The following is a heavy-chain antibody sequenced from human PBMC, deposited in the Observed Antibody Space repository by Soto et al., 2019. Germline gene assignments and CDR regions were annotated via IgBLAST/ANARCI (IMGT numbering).Heavy chain of an antibody. Sequence: GGSLTLSCAASAITFGTYGMSWVRQAPGRGLVWVSRVNYDGTSAHYADSVKGRFTISRDNAKNTLYLQMSSLRAEDTAIYYCVRSSSGCFDHWGQGAVVTVSS. J-gene: IGHJ4*02. CDR1: AITFGTYG. D-gene: IGHD5-18*01. CDR3: VRSSSGCFDH. V-gene: IGHV3-74*01. CDR2: VNYDGTSA.